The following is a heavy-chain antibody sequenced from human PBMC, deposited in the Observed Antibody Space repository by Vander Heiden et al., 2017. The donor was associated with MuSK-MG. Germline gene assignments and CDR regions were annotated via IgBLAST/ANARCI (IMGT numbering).Heavy chain of an antibody. CDR1: VFNFSNYG. V-gene: IGHV3-30*18. D-gene: IGHD3-16*01. CDR2: VSYDGTKK. J-gene: IGHJ5*02. CDR3: AKDTDNYEGFDP. Sequence: QVQLVESGGRVVQSEGSLRLSCVTSVFNFSNYGIHWVRQAPGKGLEWAAVVSYDGTKKYYADSVKGRFTVSRDDSKKSVFLQMNSLRPEDTAVYYCAKDTDNYEGFDPWGQGTLVTVSS.